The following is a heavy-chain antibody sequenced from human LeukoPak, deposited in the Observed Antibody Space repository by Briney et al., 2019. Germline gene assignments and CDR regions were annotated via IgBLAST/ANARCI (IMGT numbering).Heavy chain of an antibody. CDR3: ARDNWDVGAPFAI. Sequence: SETLSLTCTVSGGSISSYYWSWIRQPPGKGLEWIGYIYYSGSTNYNPSLKSRVTISVDTSKNQFSLKLSSVTAADTAMYYCARDNWDVGAPFAIWGQGTMVTVSS. D-gene: IGHD1-20*01. J-gene: IGHJ3*02. V-gene: IGHV4-59*12. CDR1: GGSISSYY. CDR2: IYYSGST.